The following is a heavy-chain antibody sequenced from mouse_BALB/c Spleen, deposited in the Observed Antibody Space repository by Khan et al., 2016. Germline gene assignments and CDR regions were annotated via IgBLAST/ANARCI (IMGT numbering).Heavy chain of an antibody. Sequence: VQLKQSGPELVKPGASVKISCKASGYTFTDYNMHWVKQSHGKSLEWIGYIYPYNGGTGYNQKFKSKATLTVDNSSSTAYMELRSLTSEDSAVYYCARGGGWYFDVWGAGTTVTVSS. CDR1: GYTFTDYN. CDR3: ARGGGWYFDV. V-gene: IGHV1S29*02. CDR2: IYPYNGGT. J-gene: IGHJ1*01. D-gene: IGHD1-1*02.